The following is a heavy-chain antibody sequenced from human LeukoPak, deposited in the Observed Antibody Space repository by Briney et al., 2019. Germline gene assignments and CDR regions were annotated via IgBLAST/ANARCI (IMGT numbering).Heavy chain of an antibody. CDR3: TRATGGLSDY. Sequence: ASVKVSCKTSGYIFTNYDINWVRQAPGQGLEWMGWISPYNGDTKYAQKFQDGVTVSTDTSTSTTYMELRSLRSDDTAVYYCTRATGGLSDYWGQGTLVTVSS. CDR1: GYIFTNYD. CDR2: ISPYNGDT. V-gene: IGHV1-18*04. J-gene: IGHJ4*02. D-gene: IGHD1-1*01.